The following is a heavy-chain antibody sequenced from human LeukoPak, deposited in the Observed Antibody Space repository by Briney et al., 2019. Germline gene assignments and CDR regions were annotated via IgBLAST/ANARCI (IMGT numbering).Heavy chain of an antibody. J-gene: IGHJ4*02. CDR1: GFTFRIYE. V-gene: IGHV3-48*03. Sequence: GGSLRLSCAASGFTFRIYELHWVRQAPGKGLEWVSYITSSGDGVYYAHSVRGRFTISRDNAKNSLYLEMNSLRAEDTAVYYCARDRGSRSNSPYYFDYWGQGAPVTVSS. CDR2: ITSSGDGV. CDR3: ARDRGSRSNSPYYFDY. D-gene: IGHD4-11*01.